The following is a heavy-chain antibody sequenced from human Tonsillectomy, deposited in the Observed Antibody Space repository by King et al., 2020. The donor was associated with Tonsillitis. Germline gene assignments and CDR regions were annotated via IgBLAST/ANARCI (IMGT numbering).Heavy chain of an antibody. Sequence: QLVQSGAEVKKPGESLKISCKGSGYRFTSYWIGWVRQMPGKGLEWMGIIYPGDSDTRYSPSFQGQVTIPADQSISTAYLQWSSLKASETAMYYCAGPGLGNWNWGGGDYWGQGTLVTVAS. CDR1: GYRFTSYW. CDR2: IYPGDSDT. D-gene: IGHD1-1*01. CDR3: AGPGLGNWNWGGGDY. J-gene: IGHJ4*02. V-gene: IGHV5-51*01.